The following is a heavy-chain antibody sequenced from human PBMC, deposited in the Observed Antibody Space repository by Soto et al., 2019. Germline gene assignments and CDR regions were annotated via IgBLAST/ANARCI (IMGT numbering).Heavy chain of an antibody. CDR1: GFTFSSYA. J-gene: IGHJ6*02. CDR3: ASGKTGTMGYYYGMDV. D-gene: IGHD1-1*01. Sequence: PGGSLRLSCAASGFTFSSYAMSWVRQAPGKGLEWLSAISGSGGSTYYADSVKGRFTISRDNSKNTLYLQMNSLRAEDTAVYYCASGKTGTMGYYYGMDVWGQGTTVTVSS. CDR2: ISGSGGST. V-gene: IGHV3-23*01.